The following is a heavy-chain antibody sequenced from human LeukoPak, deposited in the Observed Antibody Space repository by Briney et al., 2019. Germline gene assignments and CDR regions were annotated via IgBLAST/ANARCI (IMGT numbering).Heavy chain of an antibody. Sequence: GESLKISCKGSGSSFTSYWIAWVRQMPGKGLEWMGIIYPGDFDTRYSPSFQGQVTISADKSISTAYLQWSSLKASDTAVYYCARRAVTTGYFDYWGQGSLVTVSS. V-gene: IGHV5-51*01. CDR3: ARRAVTTGYFDY. CDR1: GSSFTSYW. D-gene: IGHD4-17*01. J-gene: IGHJ4*02. CDR2: IYPGDFDT.